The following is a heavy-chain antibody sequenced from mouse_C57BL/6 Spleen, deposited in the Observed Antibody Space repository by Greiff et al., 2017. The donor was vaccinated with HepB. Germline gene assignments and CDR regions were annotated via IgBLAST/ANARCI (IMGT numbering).Heavy chain of an antibody. Sequence: QVQLQQPGAELVMPGASVKLSCKASGYTFTSYWMHWVKQRPGQGLEWIGEIDPSDSYTNYNQKFEGKSTLTVDKSSSTAYMQLSSLTSEDSAVYYCAIDLRRRDAMDYWGQGTSVTVSS. J-gene: IGHJ4*01. V-gene: IGHV1-69*01. CDR3: AIDLRRRDAMDY. CDR1: GYTFTSYW. D-gene: IGHD2-12*01. CDR2: IDPSDSYT.